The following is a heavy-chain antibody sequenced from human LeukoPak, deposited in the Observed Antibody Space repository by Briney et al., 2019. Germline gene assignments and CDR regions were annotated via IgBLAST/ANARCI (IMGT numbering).Heavy chain of an antibody. CDR3: ARGYCSSTSCYDDAFDI. V-gene: IGHV1-2*02. CDR2: INPNSGGT. Sequence: ASVKVSCKASGYTFTGYYMHWVRQAPGQGLEWMGWINPNSGGTNYTQKFQGRVTMTRDTSISTAYMELSRLRSDDTGVYYCARGYCSSTSCYDDAFDIWGQGTMVTVSS. J-gene: IGHJ3*02. D-gene: IGHD2-2*01. CDR1: GYTFTGYY.